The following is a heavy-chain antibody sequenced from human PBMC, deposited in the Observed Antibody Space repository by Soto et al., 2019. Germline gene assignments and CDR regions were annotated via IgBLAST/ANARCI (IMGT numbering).Heavy chain of an antibody. CDR2: ISSTTNYI. J-gene: IGHJ4*02. Sequence: GGSLRLSCAASGFTFGRYSMSWVRQAPGKGLEWVSSISSTTNYIYYGDSMKGRFTISRDNAKNSLYLEMNSLRAEDTAVYYCARESEDLTSNFDYWGQGTLVTVSS. V-gene: IGHV3-21*06. CDR3: ARESEDLTSNFDY. CDR1: GFTFGRYS.